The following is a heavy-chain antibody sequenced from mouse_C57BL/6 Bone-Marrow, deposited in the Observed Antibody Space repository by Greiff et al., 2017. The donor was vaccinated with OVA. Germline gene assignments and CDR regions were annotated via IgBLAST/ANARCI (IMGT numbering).Heavy chain of an antibody. CDR2: IDPSDSET. Sequence: QVQLQQPGAELVRPGSSVKLSCKASGYTFTSYWMHWVKQRPIQGLEWIGNIDPSDSETHYNQKFKVKATLTVDKSSSTAYMQLSSLTSADSAVYYCARSDLSYYSNYEGFAYWGQGTLVTVSA. J-gene: IGHJ3*01. V-gene: IGHV1-52*01. CDR1: GYTFTSYW. CDR3: ARSDLSYYSNYEGFAY. D-gene: IGHD2-5*01.